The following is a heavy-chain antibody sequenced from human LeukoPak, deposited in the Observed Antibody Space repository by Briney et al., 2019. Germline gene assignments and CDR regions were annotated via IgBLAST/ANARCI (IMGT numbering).Heavy chain of an antibody. CDR1: GFTFSSYT. Sequence: GGSLRLSCAASGFTFSSYTMHWIRQAPGKGLEWVSSISGSNSYIFYADSVKGRFTVSRDNAKDSLYLQMNSLRAEDTAVYYCARGMGSSWYYFDYWGQGTLVTVSS. CDR2: ISGSNSYI. J-gene: IGHJ4*02. V-gene: IGHV3-21*01. D-gene: IGHD6-13*01. CDR3: ARGMGSSWYYFDY.